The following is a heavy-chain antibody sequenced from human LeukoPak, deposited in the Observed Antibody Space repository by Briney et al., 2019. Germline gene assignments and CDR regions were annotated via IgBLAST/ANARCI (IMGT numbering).Heavy chain of an antibody. V-gene: IGHV3-53*01. Sequence: PGGSLRLSCAASGFTVSSNYMSWVRQAPGKGLEWVSVIYSGGSTYYADSVKGRFTISRDNAKNSLYLQMNSLRAEDTAVYYCARKTLLDWWGQGTLVTVSS. CDR1: GFTVSSNY. D-gene: IGHD2-21*01. J-gene: IGHJ4*02. CDR3: ARKTLLDW. CDR2: IYSGGST.